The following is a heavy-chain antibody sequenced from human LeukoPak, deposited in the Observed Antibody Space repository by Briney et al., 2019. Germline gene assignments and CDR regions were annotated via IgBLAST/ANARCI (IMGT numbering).Heavy chain of an antibody. CDR2: IKQDGTAK. CDR1: GFTFSNFW. CDR3: ASTGFGTSPLDY. J-gene: IGHJ4*02. Sequence: GGSLRLSCVTSGFTFSNFWMSWVRQAPGKGLEGVANIKQDGTAKYYVDSVRGRFTIFRDNAKNSLYLQMSSLRAEDTAVYFCASTGFGTSPLDYWGQGTLVTVSS. D-gene: IGHD1-1*01. V-gene: IGHV3-7*01.